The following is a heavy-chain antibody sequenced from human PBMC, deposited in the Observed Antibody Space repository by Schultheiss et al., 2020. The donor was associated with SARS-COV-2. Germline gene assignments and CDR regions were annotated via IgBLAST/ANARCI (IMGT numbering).Heavy chain of an antibody. Sequence: SENLSLTCTVSGGSISSYYWSWIRQPPGKGLEWIGYIYYSGSTNYNPSLKSRVTISVDTSKNQFSLKLSSVTAADTAVYYCARVRGSSSWYNWFDPWGQGTLVTVSS. V-gene: IGHV4-59*01. J-gene: IGHJ5*02. D-gene: IGHD6-13*01. CDR3: ARVRGSSSWYNWFDP. CDR2: IYYSGST. CDR1: GGSISSYY.